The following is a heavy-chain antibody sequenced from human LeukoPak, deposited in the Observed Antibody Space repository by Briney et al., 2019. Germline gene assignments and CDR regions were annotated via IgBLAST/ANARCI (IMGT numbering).Heavy chain of an antibody. D-gene: IGHD4-11*01. CDR2: ISSSSSTI. J-gene: IGHJ6*02. CDR3: AREWATTVTNHVDYYYGMDV. V-gene: IGHV3-48*04. CDR1: GFTFSSYS. Sequence: PGGSLRLSCAASGFTFSSYSMNWVRQAPGKGLEWVSYISSSSSTIYYADSVKGRFTISRDNAKNSLYLQMNSLRAEDTAVYYCAREWATTVTNHVDYYYGMDVWGQGTTVTVSS.